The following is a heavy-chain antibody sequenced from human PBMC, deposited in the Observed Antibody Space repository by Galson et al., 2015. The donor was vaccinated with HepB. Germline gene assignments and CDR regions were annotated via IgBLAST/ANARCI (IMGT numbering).Heavy chain of an antibody. D-gene: IGHD6-19*01. J-gene: IGHJ4*02. CDR2: IYPGDSDT. CDR3: ARHPKYSSGWSSFDL. V-gene: IGHV5-51*01. CDR1: GYSFSSNW. Sequence: QSGAEVKKPGESLKISCQGSGYSFSSNWIGWVRQMPGNGLEWMGIIYPGDSDTRYSPSFEGQVTISADKSINTAYLQWSGLKASDTAIYYCARHPKYSSGWSSFDLWGQGTLVTVSS.